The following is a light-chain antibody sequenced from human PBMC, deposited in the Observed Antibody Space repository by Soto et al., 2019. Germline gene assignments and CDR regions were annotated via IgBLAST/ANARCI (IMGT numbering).Light chain of an antibody. Sequence: DIQMTQSPSSLSASVGDRVSTTCRASQTISKSLNWYQQRPGQAPKVLIFAASNLQSGVPARFSGSGYGTDFTLTISSLQPEDVATYYCQQTYTVSRITFGPGTKVDLK. V-gene: IGKV1-39*01. CDR3: QQTYTVSRIT. CDR2: AAS. J-gene: IGKJ3*01. CDR1: QTISKS.